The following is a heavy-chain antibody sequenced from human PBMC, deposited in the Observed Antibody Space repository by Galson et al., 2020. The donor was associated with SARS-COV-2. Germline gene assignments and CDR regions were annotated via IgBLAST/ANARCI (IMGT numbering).Heavy chain of an antibody. J-gene: IGHJ6*02. CDR3: ARRWELLGDYYGMDV. D-gene: IGHD1-26*01. V-gene: IGHV1-18*01. CDR2: ISAYNGNT. Sequence: ASVKVYFKASGYTFTSYGISWVRQAPGQGLEWMGWISAYNGNTNHAQKLQGRVTMTTDTSTSTAYMELRSLRRDYTAVYYCARRWELLGDYYGMDVWGQGTTVTVSS. CDR1: GYTFTSYG.